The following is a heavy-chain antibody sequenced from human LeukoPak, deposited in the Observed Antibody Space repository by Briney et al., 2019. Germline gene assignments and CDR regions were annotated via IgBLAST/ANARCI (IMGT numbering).Heavy chain of an antibody. V-gene: IGHV4-30-2*01. CDR2: IYHSGST. CDR3: AREIAVAGHYWYFDL. D-gene: IGHD6-19*01. CDR1: GGSISSGGYY. Sequence: SETLSLTCTVSGGSISSGGYYWSWIRQPPGKGLEWIGYIYHSGSTYYNPSLKSRVTISVDRSKNQFSLKLSSVTAADTAVYYCAREIAVAGHYWYFDLWGRGTLVTVSS. J-gene: IGHJ2*01.